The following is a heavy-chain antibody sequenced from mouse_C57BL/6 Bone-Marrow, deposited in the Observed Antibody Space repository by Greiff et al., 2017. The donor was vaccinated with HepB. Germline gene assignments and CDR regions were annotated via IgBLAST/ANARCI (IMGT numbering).Heavy chain of an antibody. CDR2: IDPETGGT. CDR3: TRHYGNWGFAY. J-gene: IGHJ3*01. CDR1: GYTFTDYE. D-gene: IGHD2-1*01. V-gene: IGHV1-15*01. Sequence: VKLQQSGAELVRPGASVTLSCKASGYTFTDYEMHWVKQTPVHGLEWIGAIDPETGGTAYNQKFKGKAILTADKSSSTAYMELRSLTSEDSAVYYCTRHYGNWGFAYWGQGTLVTVSA.